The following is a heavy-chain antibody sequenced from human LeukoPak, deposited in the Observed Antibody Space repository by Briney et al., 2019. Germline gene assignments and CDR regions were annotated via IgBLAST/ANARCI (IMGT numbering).Heavy chain of an antibody. V-gene: IGHV4-31*03. CDR1: GASVTGGIYF. CDR2: IHPSGTV. D-gene: IGHD1-14*01. Sequence: SQTLSLTCSVSGASVTGGIYFWSWIRQHPGKGLEWIGHIHPSGTVYYNASLKSRLTISLDTSKNLFSLNLRSVTVADTAVYYCASGQDTCKAGREWGQGTLVTVSS. J-gene: IGHJ4*02. CDR3: ASGQDTCKAGRE.